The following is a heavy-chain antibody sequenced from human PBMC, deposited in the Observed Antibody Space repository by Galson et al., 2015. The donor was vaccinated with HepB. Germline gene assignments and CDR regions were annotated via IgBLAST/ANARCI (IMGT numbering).Heavy chain of an antibody. Sequence: SVKVSCKASGGTFSSYAISWVRQAPGQGLEWMGGIIPIFGTANYAQKFQGRVTITADESTSTAYMELSSLRSEDTAVYYCATSVRDIVVVPAAIGGYYFDYWGQGTLVTVSS. V-gene: IGHV1-69*13. J-gene: IGHJ4*02. CDR3: ATSVRDIVVVPAAIGGYYFDY. CDR1: GGTFSSYA. D-gene: IGHD2-2*01. CDR2: IIPIFGTA.